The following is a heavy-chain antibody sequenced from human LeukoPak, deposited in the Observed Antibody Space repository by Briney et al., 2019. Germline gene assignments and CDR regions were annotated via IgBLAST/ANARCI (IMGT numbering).Heavy chain of an antibody. J-gene: IGHJ4*02. CDR3: ARATVGLDY. CDR2: ITTAGDT. Sequence: GGSLRLSCAASGFTFSSYDMHWVRQATGKGLEWVSTITTAGDTYYSGSVKGRFTISRENAKNALYLQMNSLRAGDTAVYYCARATVGLDYWGQGTLVTVSS. CDR1: GFTFSSYD. V-gene: IGHV3-13*04. D-gene: IGHD2-15*01.